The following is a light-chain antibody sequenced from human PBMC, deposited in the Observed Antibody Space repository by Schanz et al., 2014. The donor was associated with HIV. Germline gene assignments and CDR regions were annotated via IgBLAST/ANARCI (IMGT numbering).Light chain of an antibody. J-gene: IGLJ3*02. CDR1: SSDIGGYNY. V-gene: IGLV2-14*03. CDR3: GSYKSASSPWV. Sequence: QSALTQPASVSGSPGQSITISCTGTSSDIGGYNYPSWYQQPPGKAPKLILYDVDNRPAGVSNRFSGSKSGNTASLTISGLRAEDEASYYCGSYKSASSPWVFGGGTKLTVL. CDR2: DVD.